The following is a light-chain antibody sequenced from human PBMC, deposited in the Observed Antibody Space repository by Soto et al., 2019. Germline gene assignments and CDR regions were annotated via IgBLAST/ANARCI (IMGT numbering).Light chain of an antibody. V-gene: IGKV1-33*01. Sequence: DIQLTQSPSSVSASVGDRVTITCQASQDINNYLNWYQQNPGKAPNLLIYDASNLEPGVPSRFSGSGSGTDFTFTISSLQPEDFATYYCHPYDKGITFGQGTRLEIK. CDR3: HPYDKGIT. J-gene: IGKJ5*01. CDR1: QDINNY. CDR2: DAS.